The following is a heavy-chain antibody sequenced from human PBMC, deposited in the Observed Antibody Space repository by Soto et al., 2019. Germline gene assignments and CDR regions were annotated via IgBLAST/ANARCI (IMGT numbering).Heavy chain of an antibody. Sequence: SETLSLTCTVDGGSFSTYNWSWIRQPPGKGLEWIGEINHSGNTNYNPSLMGRVTMSFDTSKNQFSLKLSSVTAADTAVYYCTEPYLYYFDTWGHGTLVSVSS. V-gene: IGHV4-34*01. CDR1: GGSFSTYN. CDR3: TEPYLYYFDT. CDR2: INHSGNT. J-gene: IGHJ4*01.